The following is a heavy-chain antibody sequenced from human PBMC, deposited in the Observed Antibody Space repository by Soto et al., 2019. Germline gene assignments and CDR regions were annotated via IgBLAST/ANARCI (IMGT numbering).Heavy chain of an antibody. J-gene: IGHJ4*02. CDR2: MSYSRST. V-gene: IGHV4-39*01. CDR1: GGSISSNNYY. D-gene: IGHD3-10*01. Sequence: LSLTCFVSGGSISSNNYYWGWIRQPPGKGLEWIGSMSYSRSTYYNPSLKSRVTISVDTSKNQFSLKLTSVTAADTAVYYCASLLRPTNGDGDYFDYWGQGPLVTVSS. CDR3: ASLLRPTNGDGDYFDY.